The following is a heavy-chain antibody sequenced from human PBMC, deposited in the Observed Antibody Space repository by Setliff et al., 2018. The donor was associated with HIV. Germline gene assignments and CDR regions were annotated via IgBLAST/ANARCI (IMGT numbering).Heavy chain of an antibody. J-gene: IGHJ4*02. V-gene: IGHV4-34*01. CDR3: ARQGAVTGHSFDS. D-gene: IGHD6-19*01. CDR2: INHSGST. CDR1: GGSLSGYH. Sequence: SETLSLTCAVYGGSLSGYHWSWIRQSPEKGLEWIGEINHSGSTNYNPSLKSRVTISVDTSKNHFSLRLSYVTAADTAVYYCARQGAVTGHSFDSWGQGALVTVSS.